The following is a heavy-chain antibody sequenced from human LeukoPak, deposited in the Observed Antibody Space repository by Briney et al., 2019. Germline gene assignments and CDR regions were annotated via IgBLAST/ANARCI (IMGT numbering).Heavy chain of an antibody. J-gene: IGHJ5*02. Sequence: SETLSLTCAVYGGTFSGYYWSWVRQPPGKGLEWVGEINHSGSTKYYPDLKSRGNISVATSKNQCSLKLSAVTAADTAVYYCARGDSRGYYCSGSYYNPKYNWFDPWGQGTLVTVSS. CDR2: INHSGST. CDR1: GGTFSGYY. D-gene: IGHD3-10*01. CDR3: ARGDSRGYYCSGSYYNPKYNWFDP. V-gene: IGHV4-34*01.